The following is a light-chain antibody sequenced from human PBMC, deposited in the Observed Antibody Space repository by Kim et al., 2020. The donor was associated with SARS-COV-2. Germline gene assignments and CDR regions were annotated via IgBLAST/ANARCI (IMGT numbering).Light chain of an antibody. CDR2: GAS. J-gene: IGKJ4*01. Sequence: VTPGESAPPSCRPSPPVSSNLAWYQQKPGQAPRLLIYGASIRATGIPARFSGSGSGTEFTLTISSLQSEDFAVYYCQHYYDWPLTFGGGTKVDIK. V-gene: IGKV3D-15*01. CDR1: PPVSSN. CDR3: QHYYDWPLT.